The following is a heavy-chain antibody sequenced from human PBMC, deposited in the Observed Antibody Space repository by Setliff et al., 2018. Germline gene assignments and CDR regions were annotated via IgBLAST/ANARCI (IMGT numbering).Heavy chain of an antibody. CDR2: ISSSSSYI. D-gene: IGHD1-1*01. J-gene: IGHJ4*02. CDR3: ARHNTNLQPNDY. CDR1: GFTFSSYS. V-gene: IGHV3-21*01. Sequence: LRLSCAASGFTFSSYSMNRVRQAPGKGLEWVSSISSSSSYIYYADSVKGRFTISRDNAKNSLYLQMNSLRAEDTAVYFCARHNTNLQPNDYWGQGTLVTVSS.